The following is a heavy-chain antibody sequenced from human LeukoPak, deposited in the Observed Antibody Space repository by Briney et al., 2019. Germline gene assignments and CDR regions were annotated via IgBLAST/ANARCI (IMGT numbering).Heavy chain of an antibody. J-gene: IGHJ6*02. D-gene: IGHD4-17*01. CDR1: GYTFYNYG. CDR3: ARGGATVTPYQYLGLDV. Sequence: ASVKVCCKASGYTFYNYGLTWVRQVPGQGLQLITSITPYNGNTNYAQKFQGRLTMTTDTSTTTAYMELANLSSDDAAVYYCARGGATVTPYQYLGLDVWGQGTTVTVSS. V-gene: IGHV1-18*01. CDR2: ITPYNGNT.